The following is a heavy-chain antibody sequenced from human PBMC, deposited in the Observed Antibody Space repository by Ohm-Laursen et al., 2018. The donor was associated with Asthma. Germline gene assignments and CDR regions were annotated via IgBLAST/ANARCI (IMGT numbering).Heavy chain of an antibody. J-gene: IGHJ5*02. CDR1: GGSISSYY. V-gene: IGHV4-59*04. D-gene: IGHD3-16*01. CDR3: ARHNWGDSGVLPRWFDP. Sequence: GTLSLTCIVSGGSISSYYWSWIRQPPGKGLEWIGYIYYSGSTYYNPSLKSRVTMSVDTSKNQFSLQLYSVTAADTAVYFCARHNWGDSGVLPRWFDPWGQGTLVTVSS. CDR2: IYYSGST.